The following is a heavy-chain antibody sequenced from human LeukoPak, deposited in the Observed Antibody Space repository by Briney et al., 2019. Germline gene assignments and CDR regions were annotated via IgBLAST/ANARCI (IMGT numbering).Heavy chain of an antibody. J-gene: IGHJ4*02. CDR3: AGDLGYGDYGY. Sequence: ASVKVSCKASGYSFANFGISWVRQAPGQGLEWMGWISAYNGHTKYAQNLQGRLTMTTDTSTSTAYMELRSLRSDDTAVYYCAGDLGYGDYGYWGQGTLVTVSS. CDR1: GYSFANFG. V-gene: IGHV1-18*01. D-gene: IGHD4-17*01. CDR2: ISAYNGHT.